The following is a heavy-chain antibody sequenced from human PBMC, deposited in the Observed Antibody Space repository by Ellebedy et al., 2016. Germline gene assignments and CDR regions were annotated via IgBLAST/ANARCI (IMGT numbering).Heavy chain of an antibody. CDR3: ARDHIRLAD. D-gene: IGHD2-21*01. J-gene: IGHJ4*02. V-gene: IGHV3-30*03. CDR2: VSYDGSNQ. CDR1: GFTFSSYG. Sequence: GGSLRLXXAASGFTFSSYGMHWVRQAPGKGLEWVAVVSYDGSNQYYADSVKGRFTISRDNSKKKLYLQLDSLRAEDTAVYYCARDHIRLADWGQGTLVTVSS.